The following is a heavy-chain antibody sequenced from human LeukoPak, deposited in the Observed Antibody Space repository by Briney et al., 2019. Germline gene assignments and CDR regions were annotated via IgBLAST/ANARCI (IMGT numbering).Heavy chain of an antibody. CDR1: GYSFTSYW. CDR3: ARHGSGSYYPDY. Sequence: GESLKISCKGSGYSFTSYWVAWVRQMPGKGLEWMGIIYPRDSDTTYSPSFQGQVTISVDNSISTAYLQWSSLKASDTAMYYCARHGSGSYYPDYWGQGTLVTVSS. D-gene: IGHD3-10*01. V-gene: IGHV5-51*01. CDR2: IYPRDSDT. J-gene: IGHJ4*02.